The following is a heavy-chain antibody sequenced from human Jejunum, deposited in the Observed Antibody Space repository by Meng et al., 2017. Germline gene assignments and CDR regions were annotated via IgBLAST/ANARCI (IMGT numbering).Heavy chain of an antibody. CDR2: IYSDGQT. CDR3: VRAINWYYED. Sequence: VKLVGTGVGLIQPGGSLRLSCASSGFTVSSNFMSWVRQSPVRGLEWVSVIYSDGQTFYSDSVRGRFTISRDNSNNTVYLQMNSLRVEDTAIYYCVRAINWYYEDWGQGTLVTVSS. CDR1: GFTVSSNF. V-gene: IGHV3-53*02. J-gene: IGHJ4*02.